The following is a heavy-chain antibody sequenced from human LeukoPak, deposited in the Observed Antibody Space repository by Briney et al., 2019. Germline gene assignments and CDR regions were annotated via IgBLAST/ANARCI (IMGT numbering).Heavy chain of an antibody. CDR1: GGSISSGDYY. CDR2: IYYSGST. D-gene: IGHD5-24*01. J-gene: IGHJ3*02. CDR3: AREDRGRDGYPLGAFDI. V-gene: IGHV4-30-4*08. Sequence: SETLSLTCTVSGGSISSGDYYWSWIRQPPGKCVEWIGYIYYSGSTYYNPSLKSRVTISVDTSKNQFSLKLSSVTAADTAVYYCAREDRGRDGYPLGAFDIWGQGTMVTVSS.